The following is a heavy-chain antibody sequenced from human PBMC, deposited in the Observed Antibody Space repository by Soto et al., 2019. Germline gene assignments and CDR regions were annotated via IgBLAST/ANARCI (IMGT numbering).Heavy chain of an antibody. CDR3: ARDPPLSMIVVVGVDDF. V-gene: IGHV3-21*06. CDR2: ISSRSTFI. CDR1: GFTLTNEN. Sequence: GSLRLSCTVLGFTLTNENMNWVRQAPGKGLEWVSSISSRSTFINYADSVKGRFTISRDNDKGLVYLQMNSLRAEDTAVYYCARDPPLSMIVVVGVDDFWGQGTLVTVSS. D-gene: IGHD3-22*01. J-gene: IGHJ4*02.